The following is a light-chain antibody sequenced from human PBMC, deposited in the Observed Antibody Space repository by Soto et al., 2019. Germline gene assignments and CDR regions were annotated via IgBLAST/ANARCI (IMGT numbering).Light chain of an antibody. Sequence: DIQMTQSPSSLSASVGDRVTITCRGSQSISSYLNWYQQKPGKAPKLLIYAASSLQSGVPSRFSGSGSVTDFTLTISSLHPEDFATYYCQQSYSIPRTFGGGTKVEI. V-gene: IGKV1-39*01. J-gene: IGKJ4*01. CDR1: QSISSY. CDR2: AAS. CDR3: QQSYSIPRT.